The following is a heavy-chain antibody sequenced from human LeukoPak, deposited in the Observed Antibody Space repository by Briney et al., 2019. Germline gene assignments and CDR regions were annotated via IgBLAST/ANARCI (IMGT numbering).Heavy chain of an antibody. D-gene: IGHD6-19*01. J-gene: IGHJ4*02. Sequence: GGSLRLSCAASGFTFSSYSMNWVREAPGKGLEGVSYICSSSSNIYYAGSVKGRFTISRDNSKNSLYLQMNSLRAEDTAVYYCARDISGWYREDGTPDYWGQGTLVTVSS. CDR3: ARDISGWYREDGTPDY. CDR1: GFTFSSYS. V-gene: IGHV3-48*01. CDR2: ICSSSSNI.